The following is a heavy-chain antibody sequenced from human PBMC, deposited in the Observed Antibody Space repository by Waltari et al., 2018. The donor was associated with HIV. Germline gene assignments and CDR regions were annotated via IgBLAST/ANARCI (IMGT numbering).Heavy chain of an antibody. D-gene: IGHD1-1*01. J-gene: IGHJ5*02. CDR1: GLSLGDSY. Sequence: QVPLAESGGGLVKPGGSLRISCAASGLSLGDSYISWIRQAPGKGLEWVSYISGSGTTTYYIESVKGRFTISRDNAKESVFLQRTSLRPEDTAIYYCASKTTGWYAHWGRGALVTVSS. V-gene: IGHV3-11*01. CDR3: ASKTTGWYAH. CDR2: ISGSGTTT.